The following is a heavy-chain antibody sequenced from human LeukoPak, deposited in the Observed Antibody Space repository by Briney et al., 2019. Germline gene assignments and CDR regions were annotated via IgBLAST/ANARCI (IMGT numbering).Heavy chain of an antibody. V-gene: IGHV4-4*07. CDR3: ARSAAIPPHFYYYYMDV. J-gene: IGHJ6*03. Sequence: SETLSLTCTVSGGSISSYYWSWIRQPAGKGLEWIGRICTSGSTNYNPSLKSRVTMSVDTSKNQFPLKLSSVTAADTAVYYCARSAAIPPHFYYYYMDVWGKGTTVTVSS. D-gene: IGHD2-2*02. CDR1: GGSISSYY. CDR2: ICTSGST.